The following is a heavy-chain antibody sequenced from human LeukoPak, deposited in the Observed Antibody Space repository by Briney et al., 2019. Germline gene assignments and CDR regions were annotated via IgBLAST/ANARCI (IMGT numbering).Heavy chain of an antibody. CDR3: AKVHSGSSNSGRYFWYYYGMDV. J-gene: IGHJ6*02. CDR2: ISTSGATT. D-gene: IGHD6-19*01. Sequence: HPGGSLRLSCAASGFTFSDYAMTWVRQAPGKRLEWVSVISTSGATTFYADSVRGRFTISRDNSKNTLYLQMNSLRAEDTAVYYCAKVHSGSSNSGRYFWYYYGMDVWGQGTTVTVSS. CDR1: GFTFSDYA. V-gene: IGHV3-23*01.